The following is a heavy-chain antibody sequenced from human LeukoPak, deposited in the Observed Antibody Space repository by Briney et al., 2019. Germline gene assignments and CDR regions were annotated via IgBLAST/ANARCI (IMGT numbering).Heavy chain of an antibody. Sequence: SENLSLTCSVSGGSISSGSYYWSWIRQPAGKGLEWIGRIYTSGSTNYNPSLKSRVTISVDRSKNQFSLKLSSVTAADTAVYYCARTYCGGDCRGYYYHYYMDVWGKGTTVTISS. V-gene: IGHV4-61*02. D-gene: IGHD2-21*02. J-gene: IGHJ6*03. CDR2: IYTSGST. CDR3: ARTYCGGDCRGYYYHYYMDV. CDR1: GGSISSGSYY.